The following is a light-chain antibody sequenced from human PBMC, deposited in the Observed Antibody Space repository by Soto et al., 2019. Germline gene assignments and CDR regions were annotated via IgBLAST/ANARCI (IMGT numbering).Light chain of an antibody. CDR1: QSVSSY. CDR2: DAS. V-gene: IGKV3-11*01. CDR3: QQRSNWPLT. Sequence: EIVLTQSPATLSLSPGERATLSCRASQSVSSYLAWYQQKPGQAPRLLIYDASNRATGIPARFSGSGSGTDFPLTISRLEPEDFAVYYCQQRSNWPLTFGGGNKVAIK. J-gene: IGKJ4*01.